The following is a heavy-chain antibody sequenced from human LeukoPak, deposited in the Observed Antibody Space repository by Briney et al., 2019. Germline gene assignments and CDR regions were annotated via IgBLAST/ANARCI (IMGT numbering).Heavy chain of an antibody. CDR3: AKDRIAAVGTPYYYYGMDV. V-gene: IGHV3-23*01. Sequence: GGSLRLSCAASGFTFSSYAMNWVRQAPGKGLEWVSAISGSGGSTFYADSVKGRFTISRDNSKNTLYLQVNSLRAEDTAVYYCAKDRIAAVGTPYYYYGMDVWGQGTTVTVSS. J-gene: IGHJ6*02. CDR1: GFTFSSYA. CDR2: ISGSGGST. D-gene: IGHD6-13*01.